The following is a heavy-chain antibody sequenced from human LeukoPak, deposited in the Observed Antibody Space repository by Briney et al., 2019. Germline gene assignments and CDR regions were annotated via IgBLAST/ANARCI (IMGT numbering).Heavy chain of an antibody. CDR2: IYRSSNGETT. D-gene: IGHD6-19*01. CDR1: GITFSNAW. V-gene: IGHV3-15*01. Sequence: GGSLRLSCAASGITFSNAWMTWVRQAPGKGLEWVGRIYRSSNGETTDYGAPVKGRFTMSRDDSKNTLYLQMNSLKPEDTAVYYCTTYTGGSCPFWGRGTLVTVSS. CDR3: TTYTGGSCPF. J-gene: IGHJ4*02.